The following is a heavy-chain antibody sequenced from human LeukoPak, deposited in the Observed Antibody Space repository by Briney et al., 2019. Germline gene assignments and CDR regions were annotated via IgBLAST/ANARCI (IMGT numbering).Heavy chain of an antibody. CDR1: GFTSSNSW. Sequence: GGSLRLSCAASGFTSSNSWINWVRQALGKGLEWVANIKPDGSQTYYLDSVKGRFTVSRDNAKHSAYLQMNSLRAEDTAVYYCFGSGSYSNWDQGTLVTVSS. J-gene: IGHJ4*02. V-gene: IGHV3-7*01. CDR2: IKPDGSQT. D-gene: IGHD3-10*01. CDR3: FGSGSYSN.